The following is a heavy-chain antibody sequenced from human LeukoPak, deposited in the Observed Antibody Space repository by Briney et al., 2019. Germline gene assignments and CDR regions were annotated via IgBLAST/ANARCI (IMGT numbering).Heavy chain of an antibody. D-gene: IGHD6-13*01. J-gene: IGHJ4*02. CDR1: GFTFSSYA. CDR2: ISSSSSYI. CDR3: ARDSSSSDTFDY. Sequence: PGGSLRLSCAASGFTFSSYAMSWVRQAPGKGLEWVSSISSSSSYIYYADSVKGRFTISRDNAKNSLYLQMNSLRAEDTAVHYCARDSSSSDTFDYWGQGTLATVSS. V-gene: IGHV3-21*01.